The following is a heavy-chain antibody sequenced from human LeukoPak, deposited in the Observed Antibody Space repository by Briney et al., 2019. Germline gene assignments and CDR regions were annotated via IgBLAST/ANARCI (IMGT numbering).Heavy chain of an antibody. CDR3: AIEETKWFGELATNAFDI. J-gene: IGHJ3*02. D-gene: IGHD3-10*01. CDR1: GGSISSGSYY. Sequence: SQTLSLTCTVSGGSISSGSYYWSWIRRPAGKGLEWIGRIYTSGSTNYNPSLKSRVTISVDTSKNQFSLKLSSVTAADTAVYYCAIEETKWFGELATNAFDIWGQGTMVTVSS. CDR2: IYTSGST. V-gene: IGHV4-61*02.